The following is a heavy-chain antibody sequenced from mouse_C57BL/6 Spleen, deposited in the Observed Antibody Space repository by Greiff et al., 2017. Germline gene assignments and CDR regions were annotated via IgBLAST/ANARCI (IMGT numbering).Heavy chain of an antibody. D-gene: IGHD2-4*01. Sequence: QVQLQQPGAELVQPGASVKMSCKASGYTFTSYWITWVKQRPGQGLEWIGDIYPGSGSTNYNEKFKSKATLTVDTSSSTAYMQISSLTSEDSAVYYCERRGDYDGTGYAMDYWGQGTSVTVSS. J-gene: IGHJ4*01. CDR1: GYTFTSYW. CDR3: ERRGDYDGTGYAMDY. V-gene: IGHV1-55*01. CDR2: IYPGSGST.